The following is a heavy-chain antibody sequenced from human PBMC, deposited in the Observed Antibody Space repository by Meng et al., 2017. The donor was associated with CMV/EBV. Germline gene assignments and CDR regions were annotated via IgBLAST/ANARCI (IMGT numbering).Heavy chain of an antibody. V-gene: IGHV1-8*01. CDR3: ARGGSDYDFWSGYSYWFDP. CDR1: TFSNYD. D-gene: IGHD3-3*01. Sequence: TFSNYDSNWVRQATGQGLEWMGWMNPNSGNTGYAQKFQGRATMTRNTSISTAYMELSSLRSEDTAVYYCARGGSDYDFWSGYSYWFDPWGQGTLVTVSS. CDR2: MNPNSGNT. J-gene: IGHJ5*02.